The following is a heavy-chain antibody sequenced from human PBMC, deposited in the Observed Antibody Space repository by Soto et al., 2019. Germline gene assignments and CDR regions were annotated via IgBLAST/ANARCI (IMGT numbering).Heavy chain of an antibody. D-gene: IGHD3-16*01. CDR1: GYTFTSYA. CDR2: INAGNGNT. CDR3: ARVIGGLYYFDY. J-gene: IGHJ4*02. Sequence: ASVKVSCKASGYTFTSYAMHWVRQAPGQRLEWMGWINAGNGNTKYSQKFQGRVIITRDTSASTAYMELSSLRSEDTAVYYCARVIGGLYYFDYWGQGTLVTVSS. V-gene: IGHV1-3*01.